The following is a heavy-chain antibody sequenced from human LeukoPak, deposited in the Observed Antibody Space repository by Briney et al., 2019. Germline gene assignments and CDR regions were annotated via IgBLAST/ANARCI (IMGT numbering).Heavy chain of an antibody. CDR2: ISAYNGNT. CDR3: ARLTRIYYYDSSGYYGGSWFDP. Sequence: GASVKVSCKASGYTFTSYGISWVRQAPGQGLEWMGWISAYNGNTNYAQKLQGRVTMTTDTSTSTAYMELRSLRSDDTAVYYCARLTRIYYYDSSGYYGGSWFDPWGQGTLVTVPS. CDR1: GYTFTSYG. V-gene: IGHV1-18*01. D-gene: IGHD3-22*01. J-gene: IGHJ5*02.